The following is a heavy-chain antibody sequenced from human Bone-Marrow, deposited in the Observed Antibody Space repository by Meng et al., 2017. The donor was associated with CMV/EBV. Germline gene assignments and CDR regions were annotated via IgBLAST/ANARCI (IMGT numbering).Heavy chain of an antibody. CDR3: ARDIASGYDYYYYGMDV. CDR1: GFTFSSYS. D-gene: IGHD5-12*01. CDR2: ISSSSSYI. Sequence: GSLKISCSASGFTFSSYSMNWVRQAPGKGLEWVSSISSSSSYIYYADSVKGRFTISRDNAKNSLYLQMNSLRAEDTAVYYCARDIASGYDYYYYGMDVWGQGTTVTVSS. V-gene: IGHV3-21*01. J-gene: IGHJ6*02.